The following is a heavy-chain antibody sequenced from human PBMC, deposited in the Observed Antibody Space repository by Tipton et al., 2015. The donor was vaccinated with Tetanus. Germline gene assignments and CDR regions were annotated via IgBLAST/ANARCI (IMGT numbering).Heavy chain of an antibody. Sequence: TLSLTCTVSGGSISSYYWSWIRQPPGKGLEWIGYIYYSGSTKYNPSLKSRVTISVDTSKNQFSLKLSSVTAADTAVYYCARASYSSGWGSGPKYYFDYWGQGTLVTVSS. CDR2: IYYSGST. CDR1: GGSISSYY. J-gene: IGHJ4*02. V-gene: IGHV4-59*07. CDR3: ARASYSSGWGSGPKYYFDY. D-gene: IGHD6-19*01.